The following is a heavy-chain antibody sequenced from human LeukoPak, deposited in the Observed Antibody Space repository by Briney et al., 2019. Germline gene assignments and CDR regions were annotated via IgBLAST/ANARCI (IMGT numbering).Heavy chain of an antibody. J-gene: IGHJ4*02. CDR2: ISSSGSTI. D-gene: IGHD3-3*01. CDR1: GFISSSYE. CDR3: ARLREIPVFGVVTKSTSYFDY. V-gene: IGHV3-48*03. Sequence: PGGSLRLSCAASGFISSSYEMSWVRQAPGKGLECISYISSSGSTIYYTDSVKGRFTISRDNAKNSLYLQMNSLRAEDTAVYYCARLREIPVFGVVTKSTSYFDYWGQGTLVTVSS.